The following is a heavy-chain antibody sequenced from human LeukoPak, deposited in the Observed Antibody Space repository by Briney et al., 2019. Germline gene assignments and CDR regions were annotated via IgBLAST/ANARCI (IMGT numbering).Heavy chain of an antibody. CDR1: GGSISSYY. Sequence: SETLSLTCTVSGGSISSYYWSWIRQSPGKGLEWIGFIYYSGSTTYNPSLKSRVTISVDTSKNHFSLKLSSVTAADTAVYYCARDKKGTSCYDYWGQGTLVTVSS. V-gene: IGHV4-59*01. CDR2: IYYSGST. CDR3: ARDKKGTSCYDY. J-gene: IGHJ4*02. D-gene: IGHD2-2*01.